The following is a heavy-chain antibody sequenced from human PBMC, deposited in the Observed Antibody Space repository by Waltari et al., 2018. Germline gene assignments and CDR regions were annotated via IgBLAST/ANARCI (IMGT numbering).Heavy chain of an antibody. Sequence: QVQLKQWGAGLLKPSETLSLTCAVSGGTFSGYYWTWVRQAPGKGLEWIAEINHHGTRNPNPSLWRRVTISVDPSKKQFSLSLRSVTAADTALYYCARGRRTVVLAETRVPLDPWGQGTQVTVSS. J-gene: IGHJ5*02. CDR2: INHHGTR. CDR1: GGTFSGYY. CDR3: ARGRRTVVLAETRVPLDP. V-gene: IGHV4-34*02. D-gene: IGHD2-15*01.